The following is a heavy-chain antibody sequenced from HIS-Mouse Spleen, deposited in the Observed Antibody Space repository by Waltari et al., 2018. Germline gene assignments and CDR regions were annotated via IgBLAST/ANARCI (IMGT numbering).Heavy chain of an antibody. V-gene: IGHV3-30*18. CDR3: AKDKHHAFDY. CDR2: ISYDGSNK. Sequence: VQLVASGGCVVQPGGSLRLSSQPSGFTSRSYGMHWVRQAPGKGLEWVAVISYDGSNKYYADSVKGRFTISRDNSKNTLYLQMNSLRAEDTAVYYCAKDKHHAFDYWGQGTLVTVSS. J-gene: IGHJ4*02. CDR1: GFTSRSYG.